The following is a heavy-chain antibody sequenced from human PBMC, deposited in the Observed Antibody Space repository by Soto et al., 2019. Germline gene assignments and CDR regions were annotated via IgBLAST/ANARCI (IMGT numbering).Heavy chain of an antibody. CDR2: ISRDSRSI. Sequence: SGGSLRLSCEVSGFRFDDYGMHWVRQAPGKGLEWIAGISRDSRSISYGASMKGRFTISRDNAENSLYLQLNSLRADDTAFYYCVEDALTTVAYYFDYWGQGALVTVSS. CDR3: VEDALTTVAYYFDY. J-gene: IGHJ4*02. D-gene: IGHD4-17*01. V-gene: IGHV3-9*01. CDR1: GFRFDDYG.